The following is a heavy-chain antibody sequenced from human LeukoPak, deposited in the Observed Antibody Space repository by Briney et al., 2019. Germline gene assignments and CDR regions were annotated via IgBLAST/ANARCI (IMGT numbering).Heavy chain of an antibody. Sequence: PGWSLRLSCAACGFILSDYYMSWIRQTPGKGLEWVSYISSSSGNIYYADSVKGRFTISRDNAKNSLYLQMNSLRDDDTAVYYCARASNFDYWGQGTLVAVSS. J-gene: IGHJ4*02. V-gene: IGHV3-11*04. CDR1: GFILSDYY. CDR2: ISSSSGNI. CDR3: ARASNFDY.